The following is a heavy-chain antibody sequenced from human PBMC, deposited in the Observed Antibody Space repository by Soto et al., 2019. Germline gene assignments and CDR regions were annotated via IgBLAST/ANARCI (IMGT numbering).Heavy chain of an antibody. J-gene: IGHJ6*02. Sequence: SETLSLTCAVSGYSITNVNWRAWIRQPPGKGLEWIGNVLHSGSTHYNPSLKSRVTISADTSKNQFSLRLNSVTAADTAVYYCASSNIAAAGFYYYGMDVWGRGTTVTVSS. V-gene: IGHV4-38-2*01. CDR1: GYSITNVNW. CDR2: VLHSGST. CDR3: ASSNIAAAGFYYYGMDV. D-gene: IGHD6-13*01.